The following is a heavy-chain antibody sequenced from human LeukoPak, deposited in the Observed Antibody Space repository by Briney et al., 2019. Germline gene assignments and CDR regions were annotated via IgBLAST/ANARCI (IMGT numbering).Heavy chain of an antibody. D-gene: IGHD3-3*01. J-gene: IGHJ6*03. CDR2: IKSKTDGGTT. Sequence: GGSLRLSCAASGFTFRDAGMSWVRQAPGKGLEWVGRIKSKTDGGTTDYAAPVKGRFTISRDDSKNTAYLQMNSLKTEDTAVYYCTRPSRDYDFWSGYPLNSYYMDVWGKGTTVTVSS. V-gene: IGHV3-15*01. CDR1: GFTFRDAG. CDR3: TRPSRDYDFWSGYPLNSYYMDV.